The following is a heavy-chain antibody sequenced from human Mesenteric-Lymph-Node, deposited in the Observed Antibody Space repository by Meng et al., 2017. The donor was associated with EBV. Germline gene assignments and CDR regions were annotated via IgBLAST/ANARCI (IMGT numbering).Heavy chain of an antibody. Sequence: QVQMKESGPGLVKPSEPLSLTCNVSGDSVSSGNNYWSWIRQSPGRGLEWIGNIYFTGSTFYNPALKSRVTISGDTSKNQFSLKLTSVTAADTAVYYCAREGTTVTRWFDPWGPGTLVTVSS. CDR2: IYFTGST. V-gene: IGHV4-61*01. D-gene: IGHD4-11*01. CDR1: GDSVSSGNNY. CDR3: AREGTTVTRWFDP. J-gene: IGHJ5*02.